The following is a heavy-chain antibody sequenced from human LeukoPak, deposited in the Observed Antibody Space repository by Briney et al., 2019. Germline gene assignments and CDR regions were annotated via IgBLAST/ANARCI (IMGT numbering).Heavy chain of an antibody. D-gene: IGHD5-24*01. CDR3: ARTIEMATISYFDY. V-gene: IGHV3-48*03. Sequence: GGSLRLSCAASEFTFSSYWMTWVRQAPGKGLEWVSYISSSGSTIYYADSVKGRFTISRDNAKNSLYLQMNSLRAGDTAVYYCARTIEMATISYFDYWGQGTLVTVSS. J-gene: IGHJ4*02. CDR2: ISSSGSTI. CDR1: EFTFSSYW.